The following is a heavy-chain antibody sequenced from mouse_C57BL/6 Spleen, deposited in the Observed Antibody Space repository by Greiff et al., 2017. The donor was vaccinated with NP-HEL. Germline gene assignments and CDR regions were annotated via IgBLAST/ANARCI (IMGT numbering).Heavy chain of an antibody. CDR1: GYTFTSYW. J-gene: IGHJ2*01. CDR2: IYPGSGST. CDR3: ARSVYYGTPFDY. D-gene: IGHD1-1*01. Sequence: VQLQQPGAELVKPGASVKMSCKASGYTFTSYWITWVKQRPGQGLEWIGDIYPGSGSTNYNEKFKSKATLTVDTSSSTAYMQLSSLTSEDSAVYYCARSVYYGTPFDYWGQGTTLTVSS. V-gene: IGHV1-55*01.